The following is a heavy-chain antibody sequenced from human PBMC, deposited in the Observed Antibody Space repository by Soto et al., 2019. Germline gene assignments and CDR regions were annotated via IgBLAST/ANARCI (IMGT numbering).Heavy chain of an antibody. V-gene: IGHV4-61*01. J-gene: IGHJ4*02. CDR1: GGSVSSGSYY. CDR2: IYYSGST. D-gene: IGHD3-9*01. CDR3: ARTFLRYFGWLPGVGYFDY. Sequence: SETLSLTCTVSGGSVSSGSYYWSRIRQPPGKGLEWIGYIYYSGSTNYNPSLKSRVTISVDTSKNQFSLKLSSVTAADTAVYYCARTFLRYFGWLPGVGYFDYWSQGTLVTVSS.